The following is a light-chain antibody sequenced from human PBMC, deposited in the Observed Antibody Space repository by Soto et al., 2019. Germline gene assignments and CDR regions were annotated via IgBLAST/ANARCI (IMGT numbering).Light chain of an antibody. J-gene: IGKJ5*01. CDR2: DAA. V-gene: IGKV1-39*01. CDR3: QQSYTTIT. CDR1: QNINTY. Sequence: DIQMTQSPYSLSAAVGDRVTIACRASQNINTYLNLYQQKPGKAPKLLMFDAASLQSVVPSRFSGSGSRTDFTLTITSLQPEDFATYFCQQSYTTITFGQGTRLEIK.